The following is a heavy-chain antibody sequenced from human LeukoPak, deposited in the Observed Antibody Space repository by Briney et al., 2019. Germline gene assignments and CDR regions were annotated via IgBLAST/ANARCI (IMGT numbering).Heavy chain of an antibody. Sequence: GGSLRLSCAASGFTFSSYWMHWVRQAPGKGLVWVSRINTDGSSTSYADSVKSRLTISRDNAKNTLYLQMNSLRAEDTAVYYCARRGYCSSTSCYDTYYYYYMDVWGKGTTVTVSS. D-gene: IGHD2-2*01. J-gene: IGHJ6*03. CDR3: ARRGYCSSTSCYDTYYYYYMDV. V-gene: IGHV3-74*01. CDR2: INTDGSST. CDR1: GFTFSSYW.